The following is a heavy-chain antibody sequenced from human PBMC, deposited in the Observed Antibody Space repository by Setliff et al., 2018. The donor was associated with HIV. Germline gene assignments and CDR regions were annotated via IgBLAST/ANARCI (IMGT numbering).Heavy chain of an antibody. CDR2: MNPKSANR. CDR1: GYTFTSYD. CDR3: ARGYCSSSSCFGLWYFDL. Sequence: ASVKVSCKASGYTFTSYDIHWVRQAAGQGLEWTGWMNPKSANRGYAQKFQGRVTMARNTSASTIYMELKNLRSDDTGVYYCARGYCSSSSCFGLWYFDLWGRGTLVTVSS. V-gene: IGHV1-8*01. J-gene: IGHJ2*01. D-gene: IGHD2-2*01.